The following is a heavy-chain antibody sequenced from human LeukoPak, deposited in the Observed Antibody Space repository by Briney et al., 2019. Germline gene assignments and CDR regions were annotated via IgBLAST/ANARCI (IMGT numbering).Heavy chain of an antibody. J-gene: IGHJ4*02. Sequence: SETLSLTCIVSGGSISSSSYYWGWIRQPPGKGLEWIGSIYYSGSTYYNPSLKSRVTISVDTSKNHFSLKLSSVTAADTAMYYCATDRSTSGYYSYYFDSWGQGTLVTVSS. CDR3: ATDRSTSGYYSYYFDS. V-gene: IGHV4-39*07. CDR2: IYYSGST. CDR1: GGSISSSSYY. D-gene: IGHD3-22*01.